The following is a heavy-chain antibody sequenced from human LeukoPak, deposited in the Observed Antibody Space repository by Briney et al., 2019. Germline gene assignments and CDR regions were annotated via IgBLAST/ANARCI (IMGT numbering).Heavy chain of an antibody. D-gene: IGHD3-22*01. CDR1: GFTFSDYY. CDR3: AKDPAYYFDSSGYYYFDY. Sequence: PGGSLRLSCAASGFTFSDYYMSWIRQAPGKGLEWVSYISSSGSTIYYADSVKGRFTISRDNAKNSLYLQMNSLRAEDTAVYYCAKDPAYYFDSSGYYYFDYWGQGTLVTVSS. J-gene: IGHJ4*02. V-gene: IGHV3-11*01. CDR2: ISSSGSTI.